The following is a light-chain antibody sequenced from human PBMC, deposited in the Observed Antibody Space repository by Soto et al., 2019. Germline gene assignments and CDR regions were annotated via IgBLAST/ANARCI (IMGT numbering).Light chain of an antibody. Sequence: PGVRVTLSCRARQSVSINYLTWYHQKPAQAPRLLIYGASTRATGIPARFSGSGSGTDFTLTISSLEPEDFAVYYCQPRSNWPPITFGQGTRLEIK. CDR2: GAS. CDR3: QPRSNWPPIT. V-gene: IGKV3D-20*02. CDR1: QSVSINY. J-gene: IGKJ5*01.